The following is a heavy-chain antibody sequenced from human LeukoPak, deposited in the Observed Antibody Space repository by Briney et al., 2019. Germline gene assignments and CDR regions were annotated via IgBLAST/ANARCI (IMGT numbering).Heavy chain of an antibody. CDR1: GGSISSGDYY. Sequence: PSQTLSLTCTVSGGSISSGDYYWSWIRQPPGKGLEWIGYIYYSGSTCYNPSLKSRVTISVDTSKNQFSLKLSSVTAADTAVYYCAGGMDPSGWPYYAMDVWGRGTTITVSS. D-gene: IGHD6-19*01. J-gene: IGHJ6*02. V-gene: IGHV4-30-4*01. CDR3: AGGMDPSGWPYYAMDV. CDR2: IYYSGST.